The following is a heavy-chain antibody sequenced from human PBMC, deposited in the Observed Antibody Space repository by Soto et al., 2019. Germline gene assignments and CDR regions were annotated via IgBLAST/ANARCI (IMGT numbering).Heavy chain of an antibody. CDR1: GYTFINYA. J-gene: IGHJ3*02. V-gene: IGHV1-18*01. CDR3: ARVEATTDAFDI. D-gene: IGHD1-1*01. CDR2: ISTYKGNT. Sequence: QIQLVQSGPEVKKPGASVKVSCKASGYTFINYAISWVRQAPGQGLEWMGWISTYKGNTNYAQTLQGRVTMTTDTSTSTAYMELSSLRSDDTAVYYCARVEATTDAFDIWGQGTMVTVSS.